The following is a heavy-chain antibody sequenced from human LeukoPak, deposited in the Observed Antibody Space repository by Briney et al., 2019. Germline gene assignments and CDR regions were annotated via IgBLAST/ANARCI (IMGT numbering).Heavy chain of an antibody. CDR3: ARNRYGSGSYVLDD. CDR1: GGSFSGYY. D-gene: IGHD3-10*01. J-gene: IGHJ4*02. V-gene: IGHV4-34*01. Sequence: SETLSLTCAVYGGSFSGYYWSWIRQPPGKGLEWIGEINHSGSTNYNPSPKSRVTISVDTSKNQFSLKLSAVTAADTAMYYFARNRYGSGSYVLDDWGQGTLVTVSS. CDR2: INHSGST.